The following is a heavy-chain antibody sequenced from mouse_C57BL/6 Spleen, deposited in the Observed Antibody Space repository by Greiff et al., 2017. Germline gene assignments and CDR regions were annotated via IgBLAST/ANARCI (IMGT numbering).Heavy chain of an antibody. CDR2: IDPSDSYT. CDR1: GYTFTSYW. V-gene: IGHV1-59*01. CDR3: ARAHYYGSSHYAMDY. J-gene: IGHJ4*01. Sequence: QVQLKEPGAELVRPGTSVKLSCKASGYTFTSYWMHWVKQRPGQGLEWIGVIDPSDSYTNYNQKFKGKATLTVVTSSSTAYLQLSSLTSEDSAVYYCARAHYYGSSHYAMDYWGQGTSVTVSS. D-gene: IGHD1-1*01.